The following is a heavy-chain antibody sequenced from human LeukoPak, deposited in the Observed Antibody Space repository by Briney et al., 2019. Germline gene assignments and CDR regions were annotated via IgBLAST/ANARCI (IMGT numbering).Heavy chain of an antibody. D-gene: IGHD4-11*01. V-gene: IGHV4-39*07. J-gene: IGHJ6*03. Sequence: PSETLSLTCTVSGGSISSSSYYWGWIRQPPGKGLEWIGEINHSGSTNYNPSLKSRVTISVDTSKNQFSLKLSSVTAADTAVYYCARSDSNYGFYYYYMDVWGKGTTVTVSS. CDR1: GGSISSSSYY. CDR3: ARSDSNYGFYYYYMDV. CDR2: INHSGST.